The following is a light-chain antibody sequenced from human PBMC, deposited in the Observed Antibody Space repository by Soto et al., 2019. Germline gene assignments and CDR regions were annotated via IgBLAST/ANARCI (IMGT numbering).Light chain of an antibody. Sequence: EIVLTQSPATLSLSPGERATLSCRASQSVNNYLAWYQQKPGQAPRLLIYDASTRATGIPARFSGSGSGTEFTLSIGSLQSEDFAVYYCQQYNDWPPTFGQGTKVDIK. CDR1: QSVNNY. CDR2: DAS. CDR3: QQYNDWPPT. J-gene: IGKJ1*01. V-gene: IGKV3-15*01.